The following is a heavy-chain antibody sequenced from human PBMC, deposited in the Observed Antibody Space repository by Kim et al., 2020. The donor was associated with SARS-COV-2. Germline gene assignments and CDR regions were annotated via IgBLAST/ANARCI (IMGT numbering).Heavy chain of an antibody. D-gene: IGHD3-10*01. CDR3: ARMPFYYYGSGSYLDY. J-gene: IGHJ4*02. CDR1: GFTFSSYS. V-gene: IGHV3-21*01. CDR2: ISSSSSYI. Sequence: GGSLRLSCAASGFTFSSYSMNWVRQAPGKGLEWVSSISSSSSYIYYADSVKGRFTISRDNAKNSLYLQMNSLRAEDTAVYYCARMPFYYYGSGSYLDYWGQGTLVTVSS.